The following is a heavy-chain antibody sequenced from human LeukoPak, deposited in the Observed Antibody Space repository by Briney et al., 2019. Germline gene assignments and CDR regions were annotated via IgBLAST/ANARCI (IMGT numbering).Heavy chain of an antibody. J-gene: IGHJ4*02. CDR1: GVTISCYY. D-gene: IGHD3-9*01. CDR3: ARGNILTGYCFDF. Sequence: KPSETLSLTCAVYGVTISCYYWSWIRQTPGRGLEWVGEIHYTGATNYNPSPKSRATISTNTSMNQFSLRLSSVTAADTAVYYCARGNILTGYCFDFWGQGALVTVSS. V-gene: IGHV4-34*01. CDR2: IHYTGAT.